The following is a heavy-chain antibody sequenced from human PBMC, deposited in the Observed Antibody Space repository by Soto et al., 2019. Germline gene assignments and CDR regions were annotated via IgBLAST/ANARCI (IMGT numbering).Heavy chain of an antibody. CDR3: AKESTVGSPGDYFDS. V-gene: IGHV3-23*01. CDR2: IGIYANT. D-gene: IGHD1-26*01. Sequence: VELLESGGDLVQPGGSLRLSCAASGFSFSSYDINWVRRAPGKGLEWVSAIGIYANTYYAGSVKGRFTISRDDSKNTVYLQLNSLRLDDTAVYYCAKESTVGSPGDYFDSWGQGTLVTVSS. J-gene: IGHJ4*02. CDR1: GFSFSSYD.